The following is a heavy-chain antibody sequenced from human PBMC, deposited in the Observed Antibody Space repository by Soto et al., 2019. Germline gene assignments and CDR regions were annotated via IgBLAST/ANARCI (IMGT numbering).Heavy chain of an antibody. Sequence: EVQLVESGGGLVQPGESLRLSCAASGFTVSNYHMTWVRQAPGKGLVWVSAVYADGATSHADSVKDRFTVSRDNSRNTLNLQMSGLRAEDTAVYYCARSGGGLDYWGQGTLVTVSS. J-gene: IGHJ4*02. CDR3: ARSGGGLDY. V-gene: IGHV3-66*01. D-gene: IGHD3-10*01. CDR2: VYADGAT. CDR1: GFTVSNYH.